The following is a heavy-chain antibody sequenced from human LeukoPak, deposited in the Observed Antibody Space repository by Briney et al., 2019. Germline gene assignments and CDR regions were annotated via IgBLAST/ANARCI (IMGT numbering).Heavy chain of an antibody. Sequence: ASVKVSCKASGYTFTGYYMHWVRQAPGQGLEWMGWINPNSGGTNYAQKFQGRVTMTRDTSISTAYMELSRLRSDDTAVYYCARVLMAPHRRHIVVVTAAFDPWGQGTLVTVSS. V-gene: IGHV1-2*02. CDR3: ARVLMAPHRRHIVVVTAAFDP. D-gene: IGHD2-21*02. J-gene: IGHJ5*02. CDR2: INPNSGGT. CDR1: GYTFTGYY.